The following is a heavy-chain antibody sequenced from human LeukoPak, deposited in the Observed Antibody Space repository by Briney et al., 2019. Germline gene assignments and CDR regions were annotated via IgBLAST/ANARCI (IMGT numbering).Heavy chain of an antibody. CDR3: AKASPYGSGSYYGMDV. D-gene: IGHD3-10*01. V-gene: IGHV3-30*02. J-gene: IGHJ6*02. CDR1: GFTFSSYG. CDR2: IRYDGSNK. Sequence: GGSLRLSCAASGFTFSSYGMHWVRQAPGRGLEWVAFIRYDGSNKYYADSVKGRFTISRDNSKNTLYLQMNSLRAEDTAVYYCAKASPYGSGSYYGMDVWGQGTTVTVSS.